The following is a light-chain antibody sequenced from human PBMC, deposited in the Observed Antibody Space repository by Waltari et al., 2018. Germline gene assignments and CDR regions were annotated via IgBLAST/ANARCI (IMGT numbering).Light chain of an antibody. CDR1: QDITNE. Sequence: DIQMTQSPSSLSASVGDRVTITCRASQDITNELVWFQQRPGKAPKRLIYAASSLQSGVPSRFSGSGFGTDFTLTISSLQPEDFATYYCLQHNNYPRTFGQGTKVEIK. CDR2: AAS. J-gene: IGKJ1*01. CDR3: LQHNNYPRT. V-gene: IGKV1-17*01.